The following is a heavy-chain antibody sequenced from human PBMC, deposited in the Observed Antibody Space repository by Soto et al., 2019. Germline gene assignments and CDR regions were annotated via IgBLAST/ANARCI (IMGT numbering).Heavy chain of an antibody. CDR3: ARGGLSVLYIDY. CDR1: GLTFYSYA. D-gene: IGHD2-8*02. J-gene: IGHJ4*02. V-gene: IGHV3-23*01. CDR2: ISSSGVST. Sequence: EVQLLESGGGLVQPGGSLRLSCAASGLTFYSYAMSWVRQAPGKGLEWVSGISSSGVSTFYADSVKGRFTISRDNSKNTLYLQMNSLRAEDTAVYYCARGGLSVLYIDYWGQGTLVTVSP.